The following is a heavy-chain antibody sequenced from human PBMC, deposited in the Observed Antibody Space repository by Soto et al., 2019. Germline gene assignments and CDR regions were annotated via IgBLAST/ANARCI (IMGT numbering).Heavy chain of an antibody. CDR2: IWYDGSNK. Sequence: QVQLVESGGGVVQPVRSLRLSCAASGFIFNEYGMHWVRQAPGKGLEWVAVIWYDGSNKYYADSVKGRFTFSRDNTKNTMSLQMNSLRVEDTAVYYCARWGCSGSNCNLNQRSFDLWGQGTLVTVSS. D-gene: IGHD2-15*01. CDR3: ARWGCSGSNCNLNQRSFDL. J-gene: IGHJ4*02. CDR1: GFIFNEYG. V-gene: IGHV3-33*01.